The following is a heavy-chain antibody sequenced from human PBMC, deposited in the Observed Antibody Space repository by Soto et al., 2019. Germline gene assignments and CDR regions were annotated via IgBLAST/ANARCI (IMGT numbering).Heavy chain of an antibody. Sequence: ASVKVSCKAAGYAFTSYYIHLVRQAPGQGLEWMGIINPSGGSTTYAQKFQGRVTMTRDTSTSTVYMELSSLRSEDTAVYYCTRAPSYGAFDIWGQGTMVTVSS. J-gene: IGHJ3*02. D-gene: IGHD4-17*01. CDR1: GYAFTSYY. CDR2: INPSGGST. V-gene: IGHV1-46*03. CDR3: TRAPSYGAFDI.